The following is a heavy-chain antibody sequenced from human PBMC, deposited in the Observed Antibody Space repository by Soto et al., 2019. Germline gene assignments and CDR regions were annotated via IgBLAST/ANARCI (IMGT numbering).Heavy chain of an antibody. CDR1: GYIFTSYG. CDR3: ARENSYYGSGTYYFYGMDV. CDR2: ISTHNGNT. Sequence: QVQLVQSEAEVKKPGASVEVSCKTSGYIFTSYGISWVRQAPGQGLEWMGWISTHNGNTNYAQKLQDRVTMTTDTSTSTAYMELRSLRSDDTAVYYCARENSYYGSGTYYFYGMDVWGHGTTVTVSS. V-gene: IGHV1-18*01. D-gene: IGHD3-10*01. J-gene: IGHJ6*02.